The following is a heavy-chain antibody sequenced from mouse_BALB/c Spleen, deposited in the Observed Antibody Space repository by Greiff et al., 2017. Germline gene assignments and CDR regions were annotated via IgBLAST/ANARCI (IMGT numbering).Heavy chain of an antibody. CDR3: TAYYRYDAWFAY. J-gene: IGHJ3*01. D-gene: IGHD2-14*01. CDR2: IRLKSDNYAT. CDR1: GFTFSSYW. Sequence: DVKLVESGGGLVQPGGSMKLSCVASGFTFSSYWMSWVRQSPEKGLEWVAEIRLKSDNYATHYAESVKGKFTISRDDSKSRLYLQMNSLRAEDTGIYYCTAYYRYDAWFAYWGQGTLVTVSA. V-gene: IGHV6-3*01.